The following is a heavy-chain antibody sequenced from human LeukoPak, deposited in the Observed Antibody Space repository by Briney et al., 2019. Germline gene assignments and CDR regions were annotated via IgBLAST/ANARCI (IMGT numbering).Heavy chain of an antibody. J-gene: IGHJ4*02. CDR2: ISYSGST. D-gene: IGHD3-16*02. V-gene: IGHV4-59*01. Sequence: SETLSLTCTVSGGSISSYYWSWLRQPPGKGLEWIGYISYSGSTNYKPSLKSRVTISVDTSKNQFSLKLSSVTAADTAVYYCAKYVWGSYPTFEDYWGQGTLVTVSS. CDR1: GGSISSYY. CDR3: AKYVWGSYPTFEDY.